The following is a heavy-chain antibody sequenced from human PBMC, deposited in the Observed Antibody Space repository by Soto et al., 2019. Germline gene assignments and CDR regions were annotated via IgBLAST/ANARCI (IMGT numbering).Heavy chain of an antibody. V-gene: IGHV3-30-3*01. CDR1: GFTFSSYA. CDR3: ARNAMIAVVGWFDP. Sequence: QVQLVESGGGVVQPGRSLRLSCAASGFTFSSYAMHWVRQAPGKGLEWVAVISYDGSNKYYADSVKGRFTISRDNSKNPLYLQMNSLRAEDTAVYYCARNAMIAVVGWFDPWGQGTLVTVSS. J-gene: IGHJ5*02. CDR2: ISYDGSNK. D-gene: IGHD3-22*01.